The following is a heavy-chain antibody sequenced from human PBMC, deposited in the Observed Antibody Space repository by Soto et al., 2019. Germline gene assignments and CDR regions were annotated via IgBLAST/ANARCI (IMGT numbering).Heavy chain of an antibody. Sequence: QVQLVQSGPEVRKPGASVKVSCESSGYTFTTSGISWVRQVPGQGLEWMGWISTYNGDTNAAQNFQGRVLMTADTATGTAYMEVRSLKSDDTAVYDCARQGSWPYDYYGLDVWGQGTTVTGSS. CDR1: GYTFTTSG. CDR3: ARQGSWPYDYYGLDV. CDR2: ISTYNGDT. D-gene: IGHD1-26*01. J-gene: IGHJ6*02. V-gene: IGHV1-18*01.